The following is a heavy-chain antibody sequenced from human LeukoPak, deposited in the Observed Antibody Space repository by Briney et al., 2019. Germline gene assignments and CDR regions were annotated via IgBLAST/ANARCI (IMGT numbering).Heavy chain of an antibody. CDR2: INPNSGDT. V-gene: IGHV1-2*02. CDR1: GYTCAAYY. Sequence: GASVKDSCKASGYTCAAYYMHWVRQAPGQGLEWMGWINPNSGDTNYAQKFQGRVTMTRDTSISTAYMEVSRLRSDDTAVYYCARTLPNYYYGMDVWGQGTTVTVSS. CDR3: ARTLPNYYYGMDV. J-gene: IGHJ6*02. D-gene: IGHD1-26*01.